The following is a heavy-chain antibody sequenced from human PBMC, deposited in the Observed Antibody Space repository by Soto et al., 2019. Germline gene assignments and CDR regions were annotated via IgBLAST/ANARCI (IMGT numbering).Heavy chain of an antibody. CDR2: INHSGST. V-gene: IGHV4-34*01. CDR1: GGSFSGYY. J-gene: IGHJ4*02. D-gene: IGHD5-12*01. Sequence: SETLSLTCAVYGGSFSGYYWSWIRQPPGKGLEWVGEINHSGSTYYNPSLKSRVTISVDRSKNQFSLKLSSVTAADTAVYYCAAGGGLPRYYWGQGTLVTVSS. CDR3: AAGGGLPRYY.